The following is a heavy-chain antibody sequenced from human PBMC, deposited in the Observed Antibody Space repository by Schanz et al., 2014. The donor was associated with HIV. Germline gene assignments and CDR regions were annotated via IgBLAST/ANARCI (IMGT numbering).Heavy chain of an antibody. CDR2: IIPIIGTA. CDR3: TSGSFEFGDLLDDYYYDAMDV. V-gene: IGHV1-69*06. Sequence: QVQLVQSGAEVKKPGSSVKVSCKASGGTFSIYAMTWVRQAPGQGLEWMAGIIPIIGTADYAQKFQGRVTITADKSTSTLYLELSSLRSEDTAVYYCTSGSFEFGDLLDDYYYDAMDVWGQGTTVTVSS. J-gene: IGHJ6*02. D-gene: IGHD3-10*01. CDR1: GGTFSIYA.